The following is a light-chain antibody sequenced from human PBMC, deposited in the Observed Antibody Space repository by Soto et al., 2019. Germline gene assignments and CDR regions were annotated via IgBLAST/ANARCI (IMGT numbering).Light chain of an antibody. CDR3: SSYTRSTTYV. CDR1: SSDVGGYNY. CDR2: EVN. Sequence: QSVLTQPASVSGSPGQSITISCTGTSSDVGGYNYVSWYHQHPGKTPQLMIYEVNNRPSGVSNRFSGSKSGNTASLTISGLQAEDEADYYCSSYTRSTTYVFGTGTKLTVL. V-gene: IGLV2-14*01. J-gene: IGLJ1*01.